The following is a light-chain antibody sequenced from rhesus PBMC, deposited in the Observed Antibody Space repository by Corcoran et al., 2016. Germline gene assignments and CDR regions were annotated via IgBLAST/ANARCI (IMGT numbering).Light chain of an antibody. CDR3: LQSSSWPYS. Sequence: EIEMTKSPATLALTPGERATLPCRASRRVGMFLGWYQKKPGQAPRLLIYGASSRATGIPDRFSGSGSWTEVPLPISSLEPEDVGVYFCLQSSSWPYSFGQGTKVEIK. V-gene: IGKV3-24*04. J-gene: IGKJ2*01. CDR2: GAS. CDR1: RRVGMF.